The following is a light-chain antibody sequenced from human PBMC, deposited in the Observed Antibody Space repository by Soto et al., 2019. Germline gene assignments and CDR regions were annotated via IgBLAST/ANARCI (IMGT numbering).Light chain of an antibody. CDR3: SSCTSSSTLV. V-gene: IGLV2-14*01. J-gene: IGLJ2*01. CDR2: DVT. Sequence: QSALTQPASVSGSPGQSITISCTGTSSDVGGYNFFSWYQQHPGKAPKLMIYDVTNRPSGVSNRFSGSKSGNTASLTISWLRAEDEADYYCSSCTSSSTLVFGGGTKVTVL. CDR1: SSDVGGYNF.